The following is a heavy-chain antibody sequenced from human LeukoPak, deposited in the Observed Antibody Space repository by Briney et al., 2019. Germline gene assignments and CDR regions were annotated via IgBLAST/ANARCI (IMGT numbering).Heavy chain of an antibody. J-gene: IGHJ3*02. Sequence: SETLSLTCAVYGGSFSGYYWSWIRQPPGKGLEWIGEINHSGSTNYNPSLKSRVTISVDTSKNQFSLKLSSVTAADTAVYYCAREAVYYDYVWGSYRYKTGAFDIRGQGTMVTVSS. CDR2: INHSGST. CDR3: AREAVYYDYVWGSYRYKTGAFDI. D-gene: IGHD3-16*02. V-gene: IGHV4-34*01. CDR1: GGSFSGYY.